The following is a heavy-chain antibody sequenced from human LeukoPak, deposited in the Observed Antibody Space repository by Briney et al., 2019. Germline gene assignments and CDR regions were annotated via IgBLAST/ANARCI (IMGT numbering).Heavy chain of an antibody. D-gene: IGHD5-24*01. CDR1: GGSISSYY. CDR3: ARDHGRPDGSLSD. CDR2: IYYSGST. V-gene: IGHV4-59*01. J-gene: IGHJ4*02. Sequence: PSETVSLTCTVPGGSISSYYWSWIRQPPGKGLEWIGYIYYSGSTNYNPSLKSRVTISVDKSKNQFSLKLSSVTAADTAVYYCARDHGRPDGSLSDWGQGTLVTVSS.